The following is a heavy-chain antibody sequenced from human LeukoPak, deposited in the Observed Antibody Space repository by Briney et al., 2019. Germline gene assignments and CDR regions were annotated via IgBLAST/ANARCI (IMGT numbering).Heavy chain of an antibody. J-gene: IGHJ4*02. D-gene: IGHD1-26*01. V-gene: IGHV3-11*04. CDR2: IRSDGTRT. CDR3: ALRIPSGSYYVFDY. CDR1: GFDFSGYF. Sequence: GGSLRLSCAASGFDFSGYFMTWIRQAPGKGLEWVAYIRSDGTRTYYADSVKGRFSISRDNAKNSLYLQLNSLRADDTAVYYCALRIPSGSYYVFDYWGQGTLVTVSS.